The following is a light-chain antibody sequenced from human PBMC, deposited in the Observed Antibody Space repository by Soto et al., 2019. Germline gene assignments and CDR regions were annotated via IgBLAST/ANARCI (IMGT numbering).Light chain of an antibody. CDR3: QQCYSTPPT. V-gene: IGKV4-1*01. CDR2: WAS. J-gene: IGKJ5*01. Sequence: DIVMTQSPDSLAVSLGGRATINCKSSQSVLYSSNNVNYLAWYQQKPGQPPKLLIYWASTRESGVPDRFSGSGSGTDFTLPISDLQAEDVAVYYCQQCYSTPPTFGQGTRLEIK. CDR1: QSVLYSSNNVNY.